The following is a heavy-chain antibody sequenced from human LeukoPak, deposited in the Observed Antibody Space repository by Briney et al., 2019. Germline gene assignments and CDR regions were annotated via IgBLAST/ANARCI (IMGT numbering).Heavy chain of an antibody. V-gene: IGHV3-33*01. J-gene: IGHJ4*02. Sequence: GGSLRLSCAASGFTFSSYGMHWVRQAPGKGLEWVAVIWYDGSNKYYADSVKGRFTISRDNSKNTLYMQMNRLRAEDTAVYYCARASYSSGWYYFDYWGQGTLVTVSS. CDR2: IWYDGSNK. D-gene: IGHD6-19*01. CDR1: GFTFSSYG. CDR3: ARASYSSGWYYFDY.